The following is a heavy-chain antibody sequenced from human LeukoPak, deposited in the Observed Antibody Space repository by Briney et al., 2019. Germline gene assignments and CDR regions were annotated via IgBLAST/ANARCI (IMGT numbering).Heavy chain of an antibody. CDR3: VRLGDYFDH. Sequence: ASVKVSCKAAGYTFTRYAIHWVRQAPGQRPEWMGWINAGKGNTQYSQKIQDRVTITRDTSASTAYMELSSLRSEDTAVYYCVRLGDYFDHWGQGTLVTVSS. CDR2: INAGKGNT. V-gene: IGHV1-3*01. J-gene: IGHJ4*02. CDR1: GYTFTRYA.